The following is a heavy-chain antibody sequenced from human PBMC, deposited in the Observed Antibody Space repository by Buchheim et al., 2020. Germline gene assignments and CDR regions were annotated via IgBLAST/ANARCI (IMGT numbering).Heavy chain of an antibody. J-gene: IGHJ5*02. V-gene: IGHV4-59*02. CDR1: GGSVNGYF. Sequence: QVQLQESGPGLVKPSETLSLTCNVSGGSVNGYFWSWIRQPPGKGLEWIGCVSYSGSTHYNPFLESRVTISVDTSKNQFSMKLTYVTAADTAVYYCARDLTGGLSPFDPWGQGTL. CDR3: ARDLTGGLSPFDP. CDR2: VSYSGST. D-gene: IGHD2-8*02.